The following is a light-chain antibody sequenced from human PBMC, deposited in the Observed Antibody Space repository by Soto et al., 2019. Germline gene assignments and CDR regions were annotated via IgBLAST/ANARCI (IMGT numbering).Light chain of an antibody. CDR1: SSDVGGYNY. V-gene: IGLV2-14*01. Sequence: QSALTQPASVSGSPGQSITISCTGTSSDVGGYNYVSWYQKHPGKAPKLMIYEVSNRPSGVSNRFSGSKSGNTASLTISGLQAEDEADYYCSSYTSSSPHYAFGTGTKLTVL. CDR3: SSYTSSSPHYA. J-gene: IGLJ1*01. CDR2: EVS.